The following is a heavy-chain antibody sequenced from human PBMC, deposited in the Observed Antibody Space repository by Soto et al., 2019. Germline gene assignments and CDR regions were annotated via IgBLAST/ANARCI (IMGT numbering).Heavy chain of an antibody. J-gene: IGHJ6*02. Sequence: LVESGGRVVRPGRSLTLSCAASGFTFASYGMHWVRQAPGKGLEWVATVSFDSKNKYYIDSVEGRFTISRDNSENTLSLQMNSLRHEETAVYYCAKESVEATYSFHGLDVWGPGTTVTVSS. CDR2: VSFDSKNK. CDR1: GFTFASYG. V-gene: IGHV3-30*18. D-gene: IGHD4-4*01. CDR3: AKESVEATYSFHGLDV.